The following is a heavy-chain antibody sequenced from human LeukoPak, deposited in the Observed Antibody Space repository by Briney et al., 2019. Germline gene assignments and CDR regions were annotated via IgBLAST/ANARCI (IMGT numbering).Heavy chain of an antibody. D-gene: IGHD2-15*01. CDR3: ARLDELLAFDY. Sequence: SETLSLTCTVSGGSISSYYWNWIRQPPGKGLEWIGYIYYTGSTNYSPSLKSRVIISVDTSKNQFSLKLSSVTAADTAVYYCARLDELLAFDYWGQGTLVTVSS. CDR1: GGSISSYY. J-gene: IGHJ4*02. CDR2: IYYTGST. V-gene: IGHV4-59*08.